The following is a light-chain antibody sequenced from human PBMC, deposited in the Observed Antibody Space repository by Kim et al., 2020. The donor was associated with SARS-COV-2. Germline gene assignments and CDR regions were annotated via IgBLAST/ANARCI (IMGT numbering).Light chain of an antibody. CDR2: GAS. J-gene: IGKJ2*01. Sequence: VAPGQRVTLSCTASQSVNSNLAWYQQTRGQSPTLLIFGASTRATGVPARFSGRGFGTEFSFTISSLQSEDFANYFCQQYENWPPYTFGQGTKLEI. CDR1: QSVNSN. V-gene: IGKV3-15*01. CDR3: QQYENWPPYT.